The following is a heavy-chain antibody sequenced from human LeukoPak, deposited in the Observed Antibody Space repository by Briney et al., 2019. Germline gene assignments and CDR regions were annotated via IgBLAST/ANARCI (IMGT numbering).Heavy chain of an antibody. V-gene: IGHV3-23*01. D-gene: IGHD2-21*01. J-gene: IGHJ6*04. CDR1: GFSFSSYA. Sequence: PGGSLRLSCAASGFSFSSYAMSWVRQAPGKGLEWVSSISGSGGSTYYVDSVKGRFTISRDNSKNTLHLQMNILRAEDTAAYYCAKDLEVVPDVWGKGTTVTISS. CDR2: ISGSGGST. CDR3: AKDLEVVPDV.